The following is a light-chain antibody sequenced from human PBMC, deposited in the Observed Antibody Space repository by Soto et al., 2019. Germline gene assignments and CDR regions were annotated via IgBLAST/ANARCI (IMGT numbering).Light chain of an antibody. CDR2: TDN. V-gene: IGLV1-47*02. Sequence: QSVLTQPPSASGTPGQRVTISCSGATSNIGSNYVYWYQHLPGTAPKLLIYTDNERPSGVPDRFSGSKSGNTASLTISGLQAEDEADYYCCSYGGSYTWVFGGGTKLTVL. J-gene: IGLJ3*02. CDR1: TSNIGSNY. CDR3: CSYGGSYTWV.